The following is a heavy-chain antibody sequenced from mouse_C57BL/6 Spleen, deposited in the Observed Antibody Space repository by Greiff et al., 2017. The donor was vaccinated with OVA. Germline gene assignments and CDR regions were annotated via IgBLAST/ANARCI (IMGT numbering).Heavy chain of an antibody. Sequence: EVKLMESGGGLVKPGGSLKLSCAASGFTFSDYGMHWVRQAPEKGLEWVAYISSGSSTIYYADTVKGRFTISRDNAKNTLFLQMTSLRSEDTAMYYCATPNWDGAMDYWGQGTSVTVSS. CDR3: ATPNWDGAMDY. D-gene: IGHD4-1*01. V-gene: IGHV5-17*01. CDR2: ISSGSSTI. CDR1: GFTFSDYG. J-gene: IGHJ4*01.